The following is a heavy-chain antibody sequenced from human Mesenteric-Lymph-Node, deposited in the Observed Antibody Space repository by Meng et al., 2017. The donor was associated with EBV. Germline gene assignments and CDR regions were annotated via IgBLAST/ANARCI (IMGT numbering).Heavy chain of an antibody. Sequence: EVQLVESGGXXXXXGXSLXLSCAAFGFSFSSYNMNWLRQAPGKGLEWVSSISSSSSYMYYVDSVKGRFTISRDNAKNSVYLQMNGLRVEDSAVYYCGRGASFLDYWGQGILVTVS. CDR2: ISSSSSYM. CDR3: GRGASFLDY. J-gene: IGHJ4*02. V-gene: IGHV3-21*01. CDR1: GFSFSSYN.